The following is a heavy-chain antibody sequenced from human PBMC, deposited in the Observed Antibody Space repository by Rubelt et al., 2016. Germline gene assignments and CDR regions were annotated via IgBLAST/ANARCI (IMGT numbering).Heavy chain of an antibody. J-gene: IGHJ2*01. V-gene: IGHV3-23*01. CDR2: VSDSGAGR. D-gene: IGHD5-24*01. CDR3: AKEMAISLPFDV. Sequence: EVQLLESGGGLVQPGGSLRLSCVASGFTFNTYAMSWVRQTPGKGLEWVSAVSDSGAGRYYSDLVQGRFAIPRDNSKNTLYLEMNSLRAEDAAVYYCAKEMAISLPFDVWGRGTLVTVAS. CDR1: GFTFNTYA.